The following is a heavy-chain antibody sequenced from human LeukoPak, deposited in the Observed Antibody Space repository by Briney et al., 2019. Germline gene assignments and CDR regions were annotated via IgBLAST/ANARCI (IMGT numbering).Heavy chain of an antibody. D-gene: IGHD2-15*01. J-gene: IGHJ6*03. CDR2: MNAGNGNT. Sequence: ASVKVSCKASGYIFTDYAIHWLRQAPGQRPEWMGWMNAGNGNTKYSQKFQGRITLIRDTSAATAYMEVSSLRHDDLAVYYCARGRGTSGSNRDFYYYYYMDVWGKGTRSPSP. CDR1: GYIFTDYA. V-gene: IGHV1-3*01. CDR3: ARGRGTSGSNRDFYYYYYMDV.